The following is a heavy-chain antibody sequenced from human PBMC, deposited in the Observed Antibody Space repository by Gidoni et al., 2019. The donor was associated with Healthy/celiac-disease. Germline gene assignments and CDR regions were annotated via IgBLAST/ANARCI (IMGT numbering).Heavy chain of an antibody. CDR1: GFPFISYG. CDR2: IWYDGSNK. CDR3: ARASAPQQLLYYFDY. Sequence: QVPLVESVGGMVQPGRSLRLSCSTSGFPFISYGMHWVRQARGKGLEWVAVIWYDGSNKYYADAVKGRFTISRDNSKNTLYLQMNSLRAEDTAVYYCARASAPQQLLYYFDYWGQGTLVTVSS. D-gene: IGHD2-2*01. J-gene: IGHJ4*02. V-gene: IGHV3-33*01.